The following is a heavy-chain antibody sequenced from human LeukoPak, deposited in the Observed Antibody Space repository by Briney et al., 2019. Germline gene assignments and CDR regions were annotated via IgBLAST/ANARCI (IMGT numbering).Heavy chain of an antibody. CDR2: INSDGSST. V-gene: IGHV3-74*01. CDR3: AREGGYYDSSGYYRDAFDI. CDR1: GFTFSSYW. D-gene: IGHD3-22*01. Sequence: GGSLRLSCAASGFTFSSYWMHWVRQAPGKGLVWVSRINSDGSSTSYADSVKGRFTISRDNAKNTLYLQMNSLRAEDTAVHYCAREGGYYDSSGYYRDAFDIWGQGTMVTVSS. J-gene: IGHJ3*02.